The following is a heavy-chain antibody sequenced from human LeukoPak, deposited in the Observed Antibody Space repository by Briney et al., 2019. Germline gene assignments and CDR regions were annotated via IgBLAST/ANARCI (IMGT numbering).Heavy chain of an antibody. D-gene: IGHD1-26*01. J-gene: IGHJ4*02. CDR3: ARVRPNRPSRELPYFDY. Sequence: ASVKVSCKASGYTFTGYYMHWVRQAPGQGLEWMGWINPNSGGTNYAQKFQGRVTMTRDTSISTAYMELSRLRSDDTAVYYCARVRPNRPSRELPYFDYWGQGTLVTVSS. CDR1: GYTFTGYY. V-gene: IGHV1-2*02. CDR2: INPNSGGT.